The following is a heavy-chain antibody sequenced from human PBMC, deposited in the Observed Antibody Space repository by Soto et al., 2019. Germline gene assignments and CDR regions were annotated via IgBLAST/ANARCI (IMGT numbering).Heavy chain of an antibody. D-gene: IGHD4-4*01. CDR1: GFTFSSAA. CDR3: PKSLDIHYKNWFDP. V-gene: IGHV3-23*01. CDR2: ISDTGTRT. Sequence: QILESGGSLVQPGGSLRLSCVAAGFTFSSAAMNWVRQAPGKGLEWVSIISDTGTRTHYADSVKGRFTISRDNSKNTLYLDMNSLRAEDTAVYYCPKSLDIHYKNWFDPWGQGTLVTVSS. J-gene: IGHJ5*02.